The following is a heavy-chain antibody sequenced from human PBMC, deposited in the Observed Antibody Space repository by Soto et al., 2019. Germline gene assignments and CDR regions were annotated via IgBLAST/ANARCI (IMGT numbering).Heavy chain of an antibody. Sequence: PGGSLRLSCAVSGFTFRNFAMNWVRQAPGKGLEWVSSISSTGGSIYYAESLKGRFTVSRDNAQNFLYLQMNSLRAEDTAVYYCAKDRYFDSLFDYWGQGTLVTVSS. CDR1: GFTFRNFA. D-gene: IGHD3-9*01. CDR2: ISSTGGSI. CDR3: AKDRYFDSLFDY. J-gene: IGHJ4*02. V-gene: IGHV3-21*06.